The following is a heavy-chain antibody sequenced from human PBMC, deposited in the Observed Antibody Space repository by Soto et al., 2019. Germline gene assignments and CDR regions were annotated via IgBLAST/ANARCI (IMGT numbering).Heavy chain of an antibody. CDR3: ARAGYYYGSGSYYRGGYYGMDV. CDR1: GGSISSSSYY. V-gene: IGHV4-39*07. D-gene: IGHD3-10*01. J-gene: IGHJ6*02. CDR2: IYHSGST. Sequence: SETLSLTCTVSGGSISSSSYYWSWIRQRPGKGLEWIGEIYHSGSTNYNPSLKSRVTISVDTSKNQFSLKLSSVTAADTDVYYCARAGYYYGSGSYYRGGYYGMDVWGQGTTVTVSS.